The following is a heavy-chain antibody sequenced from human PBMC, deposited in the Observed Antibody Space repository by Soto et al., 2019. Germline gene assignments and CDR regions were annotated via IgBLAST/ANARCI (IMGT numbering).Heavy chain of an antibody. D-gene: IGHD6-19*01. CDR2: IKQDGSEK. CDR3: ARDGDASGWYHYGMDV. V-gene: IGHV3-7*01. CDR1: GFTLSPYW. J-gene: IGHJ6*02. Sequence: QSGGSLRLSCAASGFTLSPYWMNWVRQAPGKGLEWVANIKQDGSEKYYVDSVKGRFIISRDNAKNSLYLQLNSLRAEDTAVYYCARDGDASGWYHYGMDVWGQGTLVTVSS.